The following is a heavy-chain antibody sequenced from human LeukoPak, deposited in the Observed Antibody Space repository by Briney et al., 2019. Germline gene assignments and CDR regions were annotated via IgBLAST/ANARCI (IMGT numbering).Heavy chain of an antibody. CDR1: GFTFSSYS. CDR3: ARLTTTVGLLESGTYADS. D-gene: IGHD1-26*01. Sequence: GGSLRLSCAASGFTFSSYSMNWVRQAPGKGLEWVSSISSSSSYIYYADSVKGRFTISRDNAKNSLYLQMNSLRAEDTAVYYCARLTTTVGLLESGTYADSWGQGTLVTVSS. CDR2: ISSSSSYI. V-gene: IGHV3-21*01. J-gene: IGHJ4*02.